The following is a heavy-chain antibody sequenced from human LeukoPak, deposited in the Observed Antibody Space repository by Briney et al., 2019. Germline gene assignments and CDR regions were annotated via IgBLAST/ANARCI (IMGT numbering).Heavy chain of an antibody. CDR3: ARDLDSSSWYWWHY. CDR2: IKQDGSEK. V-gene: IGHV3-7*01. Sequence: PGGSLRLSCAASGFTFSSYWMSWVRQAPGKGLEWVANIKQDGSEKYYVDSVKGRFTISRDNAKNSLYLQMNSLRAEDTAVYYCARDLDSSSWYWWHYWGQGTLVTVSS. CDR1: GFTFSSYW. J-gene: IGHJ4*02. D-gene: IGHD6-13*01.